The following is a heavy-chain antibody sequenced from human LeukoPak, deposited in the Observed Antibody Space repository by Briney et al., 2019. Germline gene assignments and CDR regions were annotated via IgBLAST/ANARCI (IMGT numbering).Heavy chain of an antibody. J-gene: IGHJ4*02. CDR2: INPNSGGT. V-gene: IGHV1-2*02. D-gene: IGHD6-13*01. CDR1: GYTFTGYH. CDR3: ARAASSSWYGGGY. Sequence: ASVKVSCKTSGYTFTGYHIHWVRQAPGQGLEWMGWINPNSGGTNYAQKFQGRVTMTSDTSTSTVYMELSSLRSEDTAVYYCARAASSSWYGGGYWGQGTLVTVSS.